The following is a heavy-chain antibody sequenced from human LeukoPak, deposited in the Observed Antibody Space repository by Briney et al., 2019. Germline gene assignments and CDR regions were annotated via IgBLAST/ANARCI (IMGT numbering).Heavy chain of an antibody. CDR1: GDSFTTYY. J-gene: IGHJ6*02. V-gene: IGHV4-59*01. CDR2: IYYSGTT. D-gene: IGHD2-2*01. CDR3: AREKLSTSWYGGSRDYRHYFYGMDV. Sequence: SETLSLTCSLSGDSFTTYYWSWLRQPPGKGLEWIGYIYYSGTTNYNPSLETRVTISIDRPKNQFSLKLASVTAANTAVYYCAREKLSTSWYGGSRDYRHYFYGMDVWGQGTTVTVSS.